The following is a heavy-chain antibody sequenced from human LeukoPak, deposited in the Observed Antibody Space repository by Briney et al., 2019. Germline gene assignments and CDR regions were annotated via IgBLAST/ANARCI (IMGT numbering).Heavy chain of an antibody. D-gene: IGHD4-17*01. Sequence: SETVSLTCTVSGGSISSYYWSWIRQPPGKGLEWIGYIYYSGSTNYNPSLKSRVTISVDTSKNQFSLKLSSVTAADTAVYYCARDHYGDYGGYFDYWGQGTLVTVSS. V-gene: IGHV4-59*01. CDR2: IYYSGST. CDR3: ARDHYGDYGGYFDY. CDR1: GGSISSYY. J-gene: IGHJ4*02.